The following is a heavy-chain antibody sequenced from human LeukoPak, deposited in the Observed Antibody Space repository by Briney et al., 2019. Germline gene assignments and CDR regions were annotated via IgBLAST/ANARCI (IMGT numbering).Heavy chain of an antibody. J-gene: IGHJ4*02. CDR3: ARVDTVMAYYFNL. V-gene: IGHV3-53*04. Sequence: GGSLRLSCAASGFTVSTNCMTWVRQAPGKGLEWVSTIYSGGTTYYADSVMGRFTISRHNSRNTLYLQMNSLRAEDTAVYYCARVDTVMAYYFNLWGQGTLVTVSS. D-gene: IGHD5-18*01. CDR2: IYSGGTT. CDR1: GFTVSTNC.